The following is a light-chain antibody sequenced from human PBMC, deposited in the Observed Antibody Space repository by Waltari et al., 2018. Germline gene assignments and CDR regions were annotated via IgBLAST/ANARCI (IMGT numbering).Light chain of an antibody. J-gene: IGKJ1*01. CDR1: QNITKW. CDR3: QQYSRYTWT. V-gene: IGKV1-5*01. CDR2: DAS. Sequence: DIQMTQSPSTLSASVGDRVPITCRASQNITKWLAWYQQKPGRAPKVLIDDASILKSGVPSRFSGSGSGTDFTLTISGLQPDDFATYYCQQYSRYTWTFGPGTKVDIK.